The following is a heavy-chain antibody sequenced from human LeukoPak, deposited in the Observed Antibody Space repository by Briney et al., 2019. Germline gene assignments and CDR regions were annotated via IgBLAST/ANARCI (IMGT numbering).Heavy chain of an antibody. V-gene: IGHV1-18*01. CDR3: ARRARANFDY. J-gene: IGHJ4*02. CDR2: ISAYNGNT. CDR1: GYAFTSYG. Sequence: ASVKLSCTASGYAFTSYGISRVRHAPGQGLEWMGWISAYNGNTNYAQKLQGRGTMTTDTSTSTAYMELRSLRSDDTAVYYCARRARANFDYWGQASLATLSS.